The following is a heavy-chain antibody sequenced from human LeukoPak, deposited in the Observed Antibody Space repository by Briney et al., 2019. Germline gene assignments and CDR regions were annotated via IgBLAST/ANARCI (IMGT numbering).Heavy chain of an antibody. V-gene: IGHV4-34*01. Sequence: PSETLSLTCAVYGGSVSGYYWSWIRQPPGKGLEWIGEINDSGSTNYNLSLRSRVTMSVDTSKNQISLNLRSVTAADTAVYYCARQPLNCTSTSCYAFDIWGQGTMVTVSS. J-gene: IGHJ3*02. CDR2: INDSGST. D-gene: IGHD2-2*01. CDR3: ARQPLNCTSTSCYAFDI. CDR1: GGSVSGYY.